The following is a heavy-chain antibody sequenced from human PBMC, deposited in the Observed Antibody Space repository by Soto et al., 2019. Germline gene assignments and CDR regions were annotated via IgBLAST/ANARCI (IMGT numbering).Heavy chain of an antibody. D-gene: IGHD3-3*01. CDR3: ARVGDPIFGVFITPVNRFDS. Sequence: ASVKVSCKASGYTFTSYGISWVRQAPGQGLEWMGWISAYNGNTNYAQKLQGRVTMTTDTSTSTAYMELRSLRSDDTAVYYCARVGDPIFGVFITPVNRFDSWGQGTLVTVSS. J-gene: IGHJ5*01. CDR2: ISAYNGNT. CDR1: GYTFTSYG. V-gene: IGHV1-18*01.